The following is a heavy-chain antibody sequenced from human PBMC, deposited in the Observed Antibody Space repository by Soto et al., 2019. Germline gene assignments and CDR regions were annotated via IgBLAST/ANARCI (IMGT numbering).Heavy chain of an antibody. D-gene: IGHD6-19*01. Sequence: SGPTLVNPTQTLTLTCIFSGFSLRTSGEDEGWIRQPPGKALEWLGFIYWNDDKRYSPSLKSRLTITKDTSKNQVVLTMTNMDPVDTATYYCAKSGSSGWYGWFDPWGQGTLVTVSS. CDR1: GFSLRTSGED. CDR3: AKSGSSGWYGWFDP. V-gene: IGHV2-5*01. CDR2: IYWNDDK. J-gene: IGHJ5*02.